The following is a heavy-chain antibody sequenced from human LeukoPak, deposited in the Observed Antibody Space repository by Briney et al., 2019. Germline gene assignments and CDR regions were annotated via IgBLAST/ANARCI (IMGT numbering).Heavy chain of an antibody. D-gene: IGHD3-3*01. CDR3: AKDLRTNYDFWSGYPDFDY. V-gene: IGHV3-30*18. CDR1: GFTFSSYG. J-gene: IGHJ4*02. Sequence: GRSLRLSCAASGFTFSSYGMHWVRQAPGKGLEWVAVISYDGSNKYYADSMKGRFTISRDNSKNTLYLQMNSMRAEDTAVYYCAKDLRTNYDFWSGYPDFDYWGQGTLVTVSS. CDR2: ISYDGSNK.